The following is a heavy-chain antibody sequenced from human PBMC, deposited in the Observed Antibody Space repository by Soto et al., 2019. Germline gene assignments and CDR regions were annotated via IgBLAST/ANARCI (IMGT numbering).Heavy chain of an antibody. CDR3: ARGTTVKRRYSGMDV. D-gene: IGHD4-4*01. CDR1: GGSISSGGYY. J-gene: IGHJ6*02. V-gene: IGHV4-31*03. CDR2: IYYSGGT. Sequence: SETLSLTCTVSGGSISSGGYYWSWIRQHPGKGLEWIGYIYYSGGTYYNPSLKSRVTISVDTSKNQFSLKLSSVTAADTAVYYCARGTTVKRRYSGMDVWAQGTTVTVSS.